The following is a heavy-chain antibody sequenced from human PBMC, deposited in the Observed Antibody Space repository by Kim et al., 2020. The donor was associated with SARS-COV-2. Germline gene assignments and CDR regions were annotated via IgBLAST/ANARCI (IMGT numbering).Heavy chain of an antibody. CDR2: IYHSGST. J-gene: IGHJ4*01. Sequence: SETLSLTCTVSGYSISSGYYWGWIRQPPGKGLEWIGSIYHSGSTYYNPSLKSRVTISVDTSKNQFSLKLSSVTAADTAVYYCARVGDYGDYERLVDYWG. V-gene: IGHV4-38-2*02. D-gene: IGHD4-17*01. CDR1: GYSISSGYY. CDR3: ARVGDYGDYERLVDY.